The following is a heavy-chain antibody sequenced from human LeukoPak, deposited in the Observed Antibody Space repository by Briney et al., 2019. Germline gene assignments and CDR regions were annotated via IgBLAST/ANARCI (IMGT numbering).Heavy chain of an antibody. CDR1: GYTFTSYD. Sequence: GASVKVSCKASGYTFTSYDINWVRQATGQGLEWMGWMNPNSGNTGYAQKFQGRVTMTWNTSISTADMELSSLRSEYTAVYYCARAPARIAASYVYGMDVWGQGTTVTVSS. CDR3: ARAPARIAASYVYGMDV. CDR2: MNPNSGNT. J-gene: IGHJ6*02. V-gene: IGHV1-8*01. D-gene: IGHD6-6*01.